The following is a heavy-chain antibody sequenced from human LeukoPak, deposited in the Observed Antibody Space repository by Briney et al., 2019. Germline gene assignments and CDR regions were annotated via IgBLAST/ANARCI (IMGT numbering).Heavy chain of an antibody. Sequence: PGGSLRLSCAASGFAFSSYSMNWVRQAPGKGLEWVSSISSSSSYIYYADSVKGRFTISRDNAKNSLYLQMNSLRAEDTAVYYCARAPGTVYGMDVWGQGTTVTVSS. CDR2: ISSSSSYI. J-gene: IGHJ6*02. D-gene: IGHD3/OR15-3a*01. CDR1: GFAFSSYS. CDR3: ARAPGTVYGMDV. V-gene: IGHV3-21*01.